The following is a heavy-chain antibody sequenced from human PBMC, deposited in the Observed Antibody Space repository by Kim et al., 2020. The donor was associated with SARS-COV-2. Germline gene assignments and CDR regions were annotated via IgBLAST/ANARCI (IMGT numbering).Heavy chain of an antibody. J-gene: IGHJ4*02. CDR3: ARFDSDYDSSGYLHGGPHPPPDY. Sequence: GESLKISCKGSGYSFTSYWISWVRQMPGKGLEWMGRIDPSDSYTNYSPSFQGHVTISADKSISTAYLQWSSLKASDTAMYYCARFDSDYDSSGYLHGGPHPPPDYWGQGTLVTVSS. CDR1: GYSFTSYW. CDR2: IDPSDSYT. V-gene: IGHV5-10-1*01. D-gene: IGHD3-22*01.